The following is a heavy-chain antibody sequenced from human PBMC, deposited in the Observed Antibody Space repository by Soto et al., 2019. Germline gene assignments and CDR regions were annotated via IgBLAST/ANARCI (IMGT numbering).Heavy chain of an antibody. V-gene: IGHV4-4*02. Sequence: ETLSLTCAVSGGSISSSNWWSWVRQPPGKGLEWIGEIYHSGSTNYNPSLKSRVTISVDKSKNQFSLKLSSVTAADTAVYHCARGVLEITIFGAGIAPNGMDVLRQGTRVTVSS. J-gene: IGHJ6*02. D-gene: IGHD3-3*01. CDR1: GGSISSSNW. CDR3: ARGVLEITIFGAGIAPNGMDV. CDR2: IYHSGST.